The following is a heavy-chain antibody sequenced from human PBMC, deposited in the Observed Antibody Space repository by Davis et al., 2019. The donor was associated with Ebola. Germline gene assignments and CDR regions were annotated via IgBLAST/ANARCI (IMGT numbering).Heavy chain of an antibody. Sequence: ASVKVSCKASGYTFTGYYMHWVRQAPGQGLEWMGWINPNSGGTNYAQKFQGRVTTTRDTSISTAYMELSRLRSDDTAVYYCARVSLGRGSVVVPAAIGDFDYWGQGTLVTVSS. CDR3: ARVSLGRGSVVVPAAIGDFDY. J-gene: IGHJ4*02. V-gene: IGHV1-2*02. CDR2: INPNSGGT. D-gene: IGHD2-2*02. CDR1: GYTFTGYY.